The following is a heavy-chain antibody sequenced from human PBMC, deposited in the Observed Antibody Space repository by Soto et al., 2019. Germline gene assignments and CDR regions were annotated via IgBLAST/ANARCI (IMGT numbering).Heavy chain of an antibody. CDR1: GAYITTYY. Sequence: SETLSLTCTVSGAYITTYYLSWIRQPPGKGLEWIGYISYSGSTDYNPSLKSRVTISFDASKNQISLQVRSATAADAAVYYCARDLKEYCSDGKCNWLDPWGQGTLVTVSS. V-gene: IGHV4-59*01. CDR2: ISYSGST. J-gene: IGHJ5*02. CDR3: ARDLKEYCSDGKCNWLDP. D-gene: IGHD2-15*01.